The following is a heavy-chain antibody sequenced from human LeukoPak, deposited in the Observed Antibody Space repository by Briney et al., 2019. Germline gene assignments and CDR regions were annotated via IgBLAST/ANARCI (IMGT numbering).Heavy chain of an antibody. Sequence: GGSLRLSCAASGFTFSIYWMSWVRQAPGKGLEWVANINLDGSEKYYVDSVKGRFTVSRDNAKNSLYLQMNSLRAEDRAVYYCARDYGYDSRGYFDYWGQGTLVTVSS. D-gene: IGHD3-22*01. V-gene: IGHV3-7*04. CDR1: GFTFSIYW. CDR2: INLDGSEK. J-gene: IGHJ4*02. CDR3: ARDYGYDSRGYFDY.